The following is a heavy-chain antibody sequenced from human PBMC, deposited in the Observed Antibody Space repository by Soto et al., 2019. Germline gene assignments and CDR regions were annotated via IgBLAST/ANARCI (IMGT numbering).Heavy chain of an antibody. CDR1: RFYLSTSGMC. CDR3: ARIRVYYDSSGSRDYYGMEV. V-gene: IGHV2-70*01. Sequence: GPTLGNPPQTLTLTCIFARFYLSTSGMCVRWIRHNTGKALEWFALIDWDDDKYSRKFMKKRPTIYKKTSQTQVVLKMTNMDPVDTATYYCARIRVYYDSSGSRDYYGMEVCGQGT. D-gene: IGHD3-22*01. J-gene: IGHJ6*01. CDR2: IDWDDDK.